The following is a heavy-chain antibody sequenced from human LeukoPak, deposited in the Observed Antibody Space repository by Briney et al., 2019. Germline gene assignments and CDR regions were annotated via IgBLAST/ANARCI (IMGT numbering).Heavy chain of an antibody. J-gene: IGHJ4*02. CDR3: TRDRDSSSWYVDCDY. CDR1: GFTFGDYA. V-gene: IGHV3-49*04. CDR2: IRSKAYGGTT. D-gene: IGHD6-13*01. Sequence: GGSLRLSCTASGFTFGDYAMSWVRQAPGKGLEWVGFIRSKAYGGTTEYAASVKGRFTISRDDSKSIAYLQMNSLKTEDTAVYYCTRDRDSSSWYVDCDYWGQGTLVTVSP.